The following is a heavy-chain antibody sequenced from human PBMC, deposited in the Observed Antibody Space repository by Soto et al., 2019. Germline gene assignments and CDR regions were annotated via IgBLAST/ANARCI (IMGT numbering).Heavy chain of an antibody. D-gene: IGHD2-15*01. CDR1: GFSFSNAW. V-gene: IGHV3-15*07. CDR3: TTGSVEGV. Sequence: EVQLVESGGGLVKPGGSLRPSCAASGFSFSNAWMNWVRQAPGKGLEWVGRIKRKIDGEATDYAAPVKGRFTVSRDDSKSALYLQMNSLKGDDTAVYYCTTGSVEGVWGQGTTVTVS. J-gene: IGHJ6*02. CDR2: IKRKIDGEAT.